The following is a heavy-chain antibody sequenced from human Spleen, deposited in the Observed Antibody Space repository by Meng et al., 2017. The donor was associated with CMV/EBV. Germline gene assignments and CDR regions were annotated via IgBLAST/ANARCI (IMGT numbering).Heavy chain of an antibody. CDR1: GGSISSSSYY. CDR3: AKDRSSGVFDY. CDR2: IYYSGST. Sequence: QVQLQESGPGLVKPSETLSLTCTVSGGSISSSSYYWGWIRQPPGKGLEWIGSIYYSGSTYYNPSLKSRVTISVDTSKNQFSLKLSSVTAADTAVYYCAKDRSSGVFDYWGQGTLVTVSS. D-gene: IGHD3-22*01. V-gene: IGHV4-39*07. J-gene: IGHJ4*02.